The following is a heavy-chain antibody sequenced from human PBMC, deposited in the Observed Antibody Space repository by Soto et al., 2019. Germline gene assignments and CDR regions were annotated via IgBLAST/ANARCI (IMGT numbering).Heavy chain of an antibody. CDR2: INAGNGNT. Sequence: ASVKVSCKASGYSFTSYVIYWVRQAPGQRLEWMGWINAGNGNTKYSQKFQGRVTITSDTSASTAYMELSSLRSEDTAVYFCARGVENIVVVLDVFGYYGMDVWGQGTTVTVS. V-gene: IGHV1-3*01. CDR3: ARGVENIVVVLDVFGYYGMDV. J-gene: IGHJ6*02. CDR1: GYSFTSYV. D-gene: IGHD2-2*01.